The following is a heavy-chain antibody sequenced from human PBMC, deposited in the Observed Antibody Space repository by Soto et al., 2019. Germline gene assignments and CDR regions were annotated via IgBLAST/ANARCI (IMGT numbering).Heavy chain of an antibody. V-gene: IGHV3-66*01. CDR2: IYSGGST. J-gene: IGHJ3*02. CDR3: AREEVLRFLEWSTGRAFDI. CDR1: GFTVSSNY. Sequence: GGSLRLSCAASGFTVSSNYMSWVRQAPGKGLEWVSVIYSGGSTYYADSVKGRFTISRDNSKNTLYLQMNSLRAEDTAVYYCAREEVLRFLEWSTGRAFDIWGQGTMVTVSS. D-gene: IGHD3-3*01.